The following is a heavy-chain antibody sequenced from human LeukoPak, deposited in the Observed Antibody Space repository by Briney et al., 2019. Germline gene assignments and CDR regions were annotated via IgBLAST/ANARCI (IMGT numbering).Heavy chain of an antibody. CDR1: GYTFTSYG. Sequence: GASVKVSCKASGYTFTSYGISWVRQAPGQGLEWMGWISAYNGNTNYAQKLQGRVTMTTDTSTSTAYMELRSLRSDDTAVYYCARDFLGYCSGGSCSRVGDYWGQGTLVTVSS. D-gene: IGHD2-15*01. CDR3: ARDFLGYCSGGSCSRVGDY. J-gene: IGHJ4*02. V-gene: IGHV1-18*01. CDR2: ISAYNGNT.